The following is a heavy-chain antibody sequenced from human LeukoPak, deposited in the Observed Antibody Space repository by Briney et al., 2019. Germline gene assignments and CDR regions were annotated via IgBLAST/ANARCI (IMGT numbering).Heavy chain of an antibody. J-gene: IGHJ4*02. V-gene: IGHV4-34*01. CDR3: ARRNLYCSGGSCYQRKFDY. Sequence: SETLSLTCAVYGGSFSGYYWSWIRQPPGKGLEWIGEINHSGSTNYNPSLKSRVTISVDTSKNQFSLKLSSVTAADTAVYYCARRNLYCSGGSCYQRKFDYWGQGTLVTVSS. D-gene: IGHD2-15*01. CDR2: INHSGST. CDR1: GGSFSGYY.